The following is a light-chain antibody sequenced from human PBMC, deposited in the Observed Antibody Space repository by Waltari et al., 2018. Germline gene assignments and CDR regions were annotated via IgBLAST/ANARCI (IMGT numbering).Light chain of an antibody. CDR3: SSYTSSNNMV. J-gene: IGLJ2*01. Sequence: QSALTQPASVSGSPGQSITISCTGTSSDVGGYSYVSWYQQHPGKASKLMIYDVSNRPSGVSNRFSGSKSGNTASLTISGLQSEDEADYYCSSYTSSNNMVFGGGTRLTIL. CDR1: SSDVGGYSY. V-gene: IGLV2-14*03. CDR2: DVS.